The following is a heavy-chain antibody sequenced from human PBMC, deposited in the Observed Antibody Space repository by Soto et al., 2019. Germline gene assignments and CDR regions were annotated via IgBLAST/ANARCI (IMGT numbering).Heavy chain of an antibody. CDR1: GFTFSTYA. CDR2: LSASGATT. J-gene: IGHJ6*02. Sequence: EVQLLESGGGLVQPGGSLRLSCAASGFTFSTYAMTWVRQAPGKGLKWVSALSASGATTYHADSVKGRFTISRDNSENTLYLQMNSLRAEDTAVYYGAKGLSWSQYYYYGMDVWGQGTTVTVSS. D-gene: IGHD1-26*01. CDR3: AKGLSWSQYYYYGMDV. V-gene: IGHV3-23*01.